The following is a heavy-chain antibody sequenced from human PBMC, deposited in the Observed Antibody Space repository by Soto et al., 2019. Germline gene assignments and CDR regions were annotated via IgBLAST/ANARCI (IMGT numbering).Heavy chain of an antibody. CDR3: AKESHDILTWPPWVWYFDL. D-gene: IGHD3-9*01. Sequence: QVQLQQWGAGPLRPLETLSLTCGASGGSFSGYYWSWIRQSPGKGLEWIGEINDRGSINYNPSLKSRVSISVDTSKNNYSLNLRSVTAADTAVYSGAKESHDILTWPPWVWYFDLWGRGTLVTVSS. V-gene: IGHV4-34*01. CDR1: GGSFSGYY. CDR2: INDRGSI. J-gene: IGHJ2*01.